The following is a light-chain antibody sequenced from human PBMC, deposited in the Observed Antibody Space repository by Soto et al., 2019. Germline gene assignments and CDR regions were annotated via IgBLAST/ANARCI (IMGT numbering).Light chain of an antibody. V-gene: IGKV3-15*01. Sequence: EIVMTQSPATLSVSPGERATLSCRASQSVSSNLAWYQQKPGQAPRLLIYGASTRATGIPARFSGSGSGTEFTLTISRLQAEDFAVYYCQHSGTFGQGTKVEIK. CDR1: QSVSSN. CDR2: GAS. J-gene: IGKJ1*01. CDR3: QHSGT.